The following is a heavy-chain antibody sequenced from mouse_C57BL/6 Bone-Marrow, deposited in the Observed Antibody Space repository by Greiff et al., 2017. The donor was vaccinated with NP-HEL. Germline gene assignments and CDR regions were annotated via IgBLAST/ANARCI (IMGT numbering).Heavy chain of an antibody. Sequence: VQLQQSGPELVKPGASVKISCKASGYTFTDYYMNWVKQSHGKSLEWIGDINPNNGGTSYNQKFKGKATLTVDKSSSTAYMELRSLTSEDSAVYYCARDYDGSSPWFAYWGKGTLVTVSA. CDR3: ARDYDGSSPWFAY. J-gene: IGHJ3*01. V-gene: IGHV1-26*01. CDR2: INPNNGGT. CDR1: GYTFTDYY. D-gene: IGHD1-1*01.